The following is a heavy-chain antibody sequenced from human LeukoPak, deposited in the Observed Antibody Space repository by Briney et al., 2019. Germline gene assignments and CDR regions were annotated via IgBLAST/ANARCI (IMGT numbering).Heavy chain of an antibody. D-gene: IGHD6-6*01. CDR2: ISYDGSNK. Sequence: PGGSLRLSCAASGFTFSSYAMHWVRQAPGKGLEWVAVISYDGSNKYYADSVKGRFTISRDNSKNTLYLQMNSLRAEDTAVYYYATSSSPGYWGQGTLVTVSS. J-gene: IGHJ4*02. CDR1: GFTFSSYA. CDR3: ATSSSPGY. V-gene: IGHV3-30*04.